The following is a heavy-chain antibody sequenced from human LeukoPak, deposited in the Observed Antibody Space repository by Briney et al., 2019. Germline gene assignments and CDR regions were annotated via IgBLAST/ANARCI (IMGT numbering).Heavy chain of an antibody. CDR2: ISSSGSTI. D-gene: IGHD3-22*01. CDR1: GFTFSDYY. J-gene: IGHJ5*02. V-gene: IGHV3-11*01. CDR3: ARDQGYYDSSGYYHNCWFDP. Sequence: GGSLRLSCAASGFTFSDYYMSWIRQAPGKGLEWVSYISSSGSTIYYADSVKGRFTISRDNAKNSLYLQMNSLRAEDTAVYYCARDQGYYDSSGYYHNCWFDPWGQGTLVTVSS.